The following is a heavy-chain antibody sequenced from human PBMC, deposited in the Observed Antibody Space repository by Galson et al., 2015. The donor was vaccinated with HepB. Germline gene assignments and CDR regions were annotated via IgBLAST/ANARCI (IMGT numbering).Heavy chain of an antibody. CDR2: IRNKAYGETT. D-gene: IGHD3-10*02. J-gene: IGHJ4*02. V-gene: IGHV3-49*03. CDR3: SRGHLFGVI. CDR1: GFTFVDYS. Sequence: SLRLSFSGSGFTFVDYSLNWFRQAPGKGLEWVGFIRNKAYGETTRYAASVKGRFTISRDDSKSIAYLQMDSLKTEDTAVYFCSRGHLFGVIWGQGTLFTVSS.